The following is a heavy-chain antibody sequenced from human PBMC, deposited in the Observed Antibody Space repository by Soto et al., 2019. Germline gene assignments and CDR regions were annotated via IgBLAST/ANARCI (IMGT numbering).Heavy chain of an antibody. D-gene: IGHD5-12*01. CDR1: GYSFTSYW. J-gene: IGHJ6*02. CDR2: IYPGDSDT. V-gene: IGHV5-51*01. Sequence: GASLKISCKGSGYSFTSYWIGWVRQMPGKGLEWMGIIYPGDSDTRYSPSFQGQVTISADKSISTAYLQWSSLKASDTAMYYCARRRDGYILQSGMDVWGQGTTVTVSS. CDR3: ARRRDGYILQSGMDV.